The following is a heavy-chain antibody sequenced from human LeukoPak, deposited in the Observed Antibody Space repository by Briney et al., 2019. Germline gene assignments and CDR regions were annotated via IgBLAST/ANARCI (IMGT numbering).Heavy chain of an antibody. J-gene: IGHJ4*02. CDR1: GFTFSSYD. CDR2: ISTSSTTI. Sequence: GGSLRLSCSASGFTFSSYDMNLVRQAPGKGLEWVPYISTSSTTIFYADSVKGRFTISRDNAKNSLFLQMNSLRDEDTAVYYCARGGQNYFDYWRQGTLVTVSS. V-gene: IGHV3-48*02. CDR3: ARGGQNYFDY.